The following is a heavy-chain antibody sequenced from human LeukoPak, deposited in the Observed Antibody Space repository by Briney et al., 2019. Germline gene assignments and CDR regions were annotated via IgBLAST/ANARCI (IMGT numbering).Heavy chain of an antibody. Sequence: AGSLRLSCAATGFTFSSYWMHWLRTPPGKQLVCISRINSDGSSTSYADSVKGRFTISRDNAKNTLYLQMNTLRAEDTAVYYCAREEGYCTSTSCHAGGHAFDIWGQGTMVTVSP. CDR1: GFTFSSYW. CDR2: INSDGSST. V-gene: IGHV3-74*01. J-gene: IGHJ3*02. D-gene: IGHD2-2*01. CDR3: AREEGYCTSTSCHAGGHAFDI.